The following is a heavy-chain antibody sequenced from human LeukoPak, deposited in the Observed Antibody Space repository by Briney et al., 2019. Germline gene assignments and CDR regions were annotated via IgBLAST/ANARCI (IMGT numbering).Heavy chain of an antibody. J-gene: IGHJ4*02. CDR3: ARGSSGYPRYLDY. D-gene: IGHD3-22*01. Sequence: KFQGRVTITRDTSASTAYMELSSLRSEDTAVYYCARGSSGYPRYLDYWGQGTLVTVSS. V-gene: IGHV1-3*01.